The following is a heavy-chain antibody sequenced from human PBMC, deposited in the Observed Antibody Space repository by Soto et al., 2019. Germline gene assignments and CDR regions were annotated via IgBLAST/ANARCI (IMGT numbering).Heavy chain of an antibody. Sequence: GGSLRLSCAASGFTFSTYAVTWVRQAPGKGLEWVSAISGSGDTTYNADSVKGRFTISRDNSKNTLFLQMNSLRAEDTAVYYCARVGVGYYDSSGYYYLSPYYCNGMDVWGQGTTVTVSS. V-gene: IGHV3-23*01. CDR1: GFTFSTYA. CDR2: ISGSGDTT. CDR3: ARVGVGYYDSSGYYYLSPYYCNGMDV. J-gene: IGHJ6*02. D-gene: IGHD3-22*01.